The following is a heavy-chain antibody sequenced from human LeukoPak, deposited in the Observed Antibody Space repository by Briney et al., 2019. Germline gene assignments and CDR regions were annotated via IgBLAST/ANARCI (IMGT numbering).Heavy chain of an antibody. D-gene: IGHD5-12*01. CDR1: GFIFSNAW. CDR2: IKSKTEGGTT. CDR3: TTTYIVASTRKFGDY. J-gene: IGHJ4*02. V-gene: IGHV3-15*01. Sequence: GGSLRLSCAASGFIFSNAWMNWVRQAPGKGLEWVGRIKSKTEGGTTDYAAPVKGRFTISRDDSQNTVNLQISSLTAEDTAMYFCTTTYIVASTRKFGDYWGQGTLVVVSS.